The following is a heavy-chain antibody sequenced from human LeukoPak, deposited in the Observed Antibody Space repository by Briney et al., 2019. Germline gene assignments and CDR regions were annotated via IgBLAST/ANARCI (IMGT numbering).Heavy chain of an antibody. CDR1: GFTFSSYS. Sequence: PGGSLRLSCAASGFTFSSYSMYWVRQAPGKGLEWVSSISSSSSYIYYADSVKGRFTISRDNAKNSLYLQMNSLRAEDTAVYYCARDSSGFGSPDEYFQHWGQGTLVTVSS. D-gene: IGHD3-10*01. J-gene: IGHJ1*01. CDR3: ARDSSGFGSPDEYFQH. V-gene: IGHV3-21*01. CDR2: ISSSSSYI.